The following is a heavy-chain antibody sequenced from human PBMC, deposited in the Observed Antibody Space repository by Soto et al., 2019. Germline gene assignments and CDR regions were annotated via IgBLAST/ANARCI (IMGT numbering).Heavy chain of an antibody. D-gene: IGHD2-15*01. J-gene: IGHJ4*02. CDR1: GFTLNNYW. CDR2: IKQDGSEK. CDR3: ARAPCRGGSCYALLSDY. Sequence: PGGSLRLSCAASGFTLNNYWMTWVRQASGKGLEWVANIKQDGSEKYYVDSVKGRFTISRDNAKNSLYLQMNSLRAEDTAVYYCARAPCRGGSCYALLSDYWSQGTLVTVSS. V-gene: IGHV3-7*05.